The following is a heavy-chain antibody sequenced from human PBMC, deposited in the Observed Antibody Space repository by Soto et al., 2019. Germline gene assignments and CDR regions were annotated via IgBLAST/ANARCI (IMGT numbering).Heavy chain of an antibody. CDR3: ARGQECVADTH. CDR1: GGSLSGYY. Sequence: QVQLQQWGAGLLKPSETLSLNCAVTGGSLSGYYWSWIRQPPGKGLEWIGEVKDRGHTNYSPSPRGRATIPSDQANNQFPPRLNSVTAADTGEYYCARGQECVADTHRDQGSLVTVSP. J-gene: IGHJ4*02. CDR2: VKDRGHT. V-gene: IGHV4-34*01. D-gene: IGHD5-18*01.